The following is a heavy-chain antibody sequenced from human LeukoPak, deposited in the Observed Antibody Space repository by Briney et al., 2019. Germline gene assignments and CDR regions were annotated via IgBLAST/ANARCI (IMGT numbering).Heavy chain of an antibody. V-gene: IGHV3-23*01. D-gene: IGHD3-22*01. CDR2: ISGSGGST. Sequence: GGSLRISCAASGFTFSSYAMSWVRQAPGKGLEWVSAISGSGGSTYYADSVKGRFTISRDNSKNTLYLQMNSLRAEDTAVYYCAKGGTKMIVVDYWGQGTLVTVSS. J-gene: IGHJ4*02. CDR1: GFTFSSYA. CDR3: AKGGTKMIVVDY.